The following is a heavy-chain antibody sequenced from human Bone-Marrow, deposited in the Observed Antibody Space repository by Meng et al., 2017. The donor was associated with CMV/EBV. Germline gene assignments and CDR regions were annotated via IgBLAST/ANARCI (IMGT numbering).Heavy chain of an antibody. Sequence: ASVKVSCKASGYTFIGYYIHWVRQAPGQGLEWMGWINPNSGDTNYAQRFQGRVTMTRDTSISTAYMELNRLTSDDTAVYYCARDYGGNSDAFGIWGQRTMVTVSS. CDR2: INPNSGDT. CDR1: GYTFIGYY. J-gene: IGHJ3*02. CDR3: ARDYGGNSDAFGI. D-gene: IGHD4-23*01. V-gene: IGHV1-2*02.